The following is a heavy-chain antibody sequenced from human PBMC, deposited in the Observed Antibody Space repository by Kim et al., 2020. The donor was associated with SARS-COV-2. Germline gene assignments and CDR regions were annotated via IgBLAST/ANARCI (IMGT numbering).Heavy chain of an antibody. Sequence: GGSLRLSCAASGFTFSSSWMTWVRQAPGKGLEWVANIRNDESEKNYVDSSKGRFSITRDNAKISLYLKMNSLRAEDTAGYYCVKGGWFGLSWGKGILVTVSS. J-gene: IGHJ5*02. CDR1: GFTFSSSW. D-gene: IGHD3-10*01. CDR2: IRNDESEK. CDR3: VKGGWFGLS. V-gene: IGHV3-7*01.